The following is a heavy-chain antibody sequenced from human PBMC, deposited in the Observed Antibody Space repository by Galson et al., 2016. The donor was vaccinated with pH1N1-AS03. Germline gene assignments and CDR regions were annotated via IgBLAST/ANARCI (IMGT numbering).Heavy chain of an antibody. CDR1: GYIFSSYW. J-gene: IGHJ3*02. D-gene: IGHD2-15*01. Sequence: QSGAEVKKPGESLKISCQASGYIFSSYWIGWVRQRPGKGLEWMGIIWPADSDTKYSPSFQGQVTISVDTSLNTAYLQWSSLEASDTAMYFCARQKYCSGGSCFLYYDAFDMGGQETLVTVSS. CDR3: ARQKYCSGGSCFLYYDAFDM. V-gene: IGHV5-51*01. CDR2: IWPADSDT.